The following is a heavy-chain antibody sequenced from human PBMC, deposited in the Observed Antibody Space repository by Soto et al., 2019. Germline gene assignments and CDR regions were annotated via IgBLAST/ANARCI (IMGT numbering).Heavy chain of an antibody. D-gene: IGHD3-3*01. Sequence: QLQLQESGPGLVKPSETLSLTCTVSGGSISSSSYYWGWIRQPPGKGLEWIGSIYYSGSTYYNPSLRSRVTIPVDTSKDQFSLKLSSVTAADTSVYYCASQNFWSPDAFDIWGQGTMFTVSS. CDR1: GGSISSSSYY. J-gene: IGHJ3*02. CDR2: IYYSGST. V-gene: IGHV4-39*01. CDR3: ASQNFWSPDAFDI.